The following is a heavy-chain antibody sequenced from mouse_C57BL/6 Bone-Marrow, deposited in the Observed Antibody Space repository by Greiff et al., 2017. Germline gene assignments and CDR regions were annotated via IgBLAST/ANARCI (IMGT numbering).Heavy chain of an antibody. J-gene: IGHJ4*01. CDR3: AREGNYDYDDAMDY. CDR2: IHPNSGSN. D-gene: IGHD2-4*01. V-gene: IGHV1-64*01. CDR1: GYTFTSYW. Sequence: VQLQQSGAELVKPGASVKLSCKASGYTFTSYWMHWVKQRPGQGLEWIGMIHPNSGSNNYNEKFKSKATLTVDKSSSTAYMQLSSLTSEDSAVYYCAREGNYDYDDAMDYWGQGTSVTVSS.